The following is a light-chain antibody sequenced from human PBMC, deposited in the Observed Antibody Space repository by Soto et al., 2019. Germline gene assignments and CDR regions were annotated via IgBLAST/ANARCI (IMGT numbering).Light chain of an antibody. Sequence: DIVMTQSPATLSVAPGERVTFSCRASQGVSRKLAWYQHKPGQAPRLLISGASTGATGIPARFSGSGSGTEFTLTISSLQSEDCAIYYCQHYDNWPPWTFGQGTTVEIK. CDR3: QHYDNWPPWT. V-gene: IGKV3-15*01. J-gene: IGKJ1*01. CDR1: QGVSRK. CDR2: GAS.